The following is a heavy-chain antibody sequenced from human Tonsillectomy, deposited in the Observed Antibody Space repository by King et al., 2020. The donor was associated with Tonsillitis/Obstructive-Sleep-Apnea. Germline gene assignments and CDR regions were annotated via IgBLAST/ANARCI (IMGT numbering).Heavy chain of an antibody. V-gene: IGHV3-7*01. Sequence: VQLVESGGGLVQPGGSLRLSCAASGFTFSSYWMIWLRQAPGKGLEWVANIMEDGSDKSFVDSVRGRFPISRDNAKNSLYLQMNNLRAEDTAVYYCARDINPQYSGNYYDAFDIWGQGTMVTVSS. CDR2: IMEDGSDK. CDR1: GFTFSSYW. CDR3: ARDINPQYSGNYYDAFDI. D-gene: IGHD1-26*01. J-gene: IGHJ3*02.